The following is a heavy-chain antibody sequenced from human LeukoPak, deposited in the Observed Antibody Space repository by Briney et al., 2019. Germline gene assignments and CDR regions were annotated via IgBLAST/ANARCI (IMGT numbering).Heavy chain of an antibody. CDR1: GFSFTSYG. V-gene: IGHV1-18*01. J-gene: IGHJ3*02. CDR3: ARGMGYSYGHPQGAFDI. CDR2: MSAHNGKT. D-gene: IGHD5-18*01. Sequence: ASVKVSCKASGFSFTSYGFNWVRQAPGQGLEWMGWMSAHNGKTKYTQRLQGRVTMTADTSTSTAYMELRSLRSEDTAVYYCARGMGYSYGHPQGAFDIWGQGTMVTVSS.